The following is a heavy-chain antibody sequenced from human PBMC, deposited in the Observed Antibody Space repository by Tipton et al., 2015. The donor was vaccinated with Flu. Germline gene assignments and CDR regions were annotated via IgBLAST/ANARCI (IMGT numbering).Heavy chain of an antibody. CDR3: AAEASGGSYFAY. V-gene: IGHV4-59*13. CDR1: GGSISGNS. D-gene: IGHD2-15*01. Sequence: TLSLTCTVTGGSISGNSWIRQSPGKGLERLAYVSDSGSVRYNPPHTSRASIVADTPSGRFTLRLASVTEADTAVYYCAAEASGGSYFAYWGQGILVTVSS. J-gene: IGHJ4*02. CDR2: VSDSGSV.